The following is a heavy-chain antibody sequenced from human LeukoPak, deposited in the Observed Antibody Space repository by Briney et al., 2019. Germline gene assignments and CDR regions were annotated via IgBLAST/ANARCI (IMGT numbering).Heavy chain of an antibody. CDR2: INHSGST. CDR1: GGSFSSYY. D-gene: IGHD2-15*01. V-gene: IGHV4-34*01. CDR3: ARLNRLGYCSGGNCYVDY. J-gene: IGHJ4*02. Sequence: SETLSLTCAVYGGSFSSYYWSWIRQPPGKGLEWIGEINHSGSTNYNPSLKSRVTISVDTSKNQFSLKLSSVTAADTAVYYCARLNRLGYCSGGNCYVDYWGQGTLVTVSS.